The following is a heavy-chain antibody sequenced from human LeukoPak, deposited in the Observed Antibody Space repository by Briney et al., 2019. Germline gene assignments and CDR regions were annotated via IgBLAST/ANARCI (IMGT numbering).Heavy chain of an antibody. CDR1: GVTVSSNY. D-gene: IGHD1-26*01. CDR2: IYSGGST. Sequence: GGSLRLSCAASGVTVSSNYMSWFRQAPGKGLEWVSVIYSGGSTYYADSVKGRFTISRDNSKNTLYLQMNSLRAEDTAVYYCARDGGGSEMNYFYYYGMDVWGQGTTVTVSS. CDR3: ARDGGGSEMNYFYYYGMDV. V-gene: IGHV3-53*01. J-gene: IGHJ6*02.